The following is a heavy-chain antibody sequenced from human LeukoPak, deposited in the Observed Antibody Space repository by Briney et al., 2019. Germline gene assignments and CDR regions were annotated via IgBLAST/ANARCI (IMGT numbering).Heavy chain of an antibody. CDR3: ARHGVDLAVEGDAFDI. CDR1: GGSISSYY. Sequence: SETLSLTCTVSGGSISSYYWSWIRQPPGKGLEWIGEINHSGSTNYNPSLKSRVTISVDTSKNQFSLRLTSVTAADTSVYYCARHGVDLAVEGDAFDIWGQGTMVTVSS. D-gene: IGHD6-19*01. J-gene: IGHJ3*02. V-gene: IGHV4-34*01. CDR2: INHSGST.